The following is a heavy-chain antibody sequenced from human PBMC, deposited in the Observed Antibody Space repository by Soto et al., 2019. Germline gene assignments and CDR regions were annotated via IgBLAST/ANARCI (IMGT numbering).Heavy chain of an antibody. CDR2: IYYSGST. J-gene: IGHJ4*02. CDR1: GGSISSSSYY. CDR3: ARRGCGGACYLAYYFDY. D-gene: IGHD2-21*02. Sequence: PSETLSLTCTVSGGSISSSSYYWGWIRQPPGKGLEWIGSIYYSGSTYYNPSLKSRVTISVDTSKNQFSLKLSSVTAADTAVHYCARRGCGGACYLAYYFDYWGQGTLVTSPQ. V-gene: IGHV4-39*01.